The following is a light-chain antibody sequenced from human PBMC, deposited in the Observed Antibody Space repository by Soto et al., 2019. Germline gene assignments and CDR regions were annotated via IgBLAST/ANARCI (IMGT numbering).Light chain of an antibody. CDR2: DAS. V-gene: IGKV3-11*01. Sequence: EIVLTQSPATLSLSPGERATLSCRASQSVNSYLAWFQQKAGQAPRLLIVDASTRATGVATRFSGSGSGTDFTLTISSLEPEEFAVSYCQQRTNWPLTFGGGTKVEIK. CDR3: QQRTNWPLT. J-gene: IGKJ4*01. CDR1: QSVNSY.